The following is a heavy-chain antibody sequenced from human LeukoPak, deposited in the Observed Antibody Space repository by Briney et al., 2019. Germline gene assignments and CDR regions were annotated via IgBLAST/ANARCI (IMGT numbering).Heavy chain of an antibody. V-gene: IGHV3-23*01. CDR3: AKDSLTGDIYYYGMDV. CDR2: ISGSGGST. J-gene: IGHJ6*02. D-gene: IGHD1-20*01. Sequence: GGSLRLSCAASGFTFSSYAMSWVRQAPGKGLEWVSPISGSGGSTYSADSVKGRFTISRDNSKNTLYLQMNNLREEDTAVYYCAKDSLTGDIYYYGMDVWGQGTTVTVSS. CDR1: GFTFSSYA.